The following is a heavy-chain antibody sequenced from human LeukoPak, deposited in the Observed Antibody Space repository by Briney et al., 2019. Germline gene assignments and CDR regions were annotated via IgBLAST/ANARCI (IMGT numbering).Heavy chain of an antibody. CDR2: IYYSGST. CDR1: GGSISSSSYY. J-gene: IGHJ4*02. CDR3: ARDLGIVGATGPFDY. V-gene: IGHV4-39*07. D-gene: IGHD1-26*01. Sequence: SETLSLTCTVSGGSISSSSYYWGWIRQPPGKGLEWIGSIYYSGSTYYNPSLKSRVTISVDTSKNQFSLKLSSVTAADTAVYYCARDLGIVGATGPFDYWGQGTLVTVSS.